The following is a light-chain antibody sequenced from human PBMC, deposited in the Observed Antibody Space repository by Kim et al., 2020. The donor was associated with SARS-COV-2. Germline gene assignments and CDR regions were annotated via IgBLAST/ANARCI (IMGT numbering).Light chain of an antibody. Sequence: KTVTISCTRSRGSIASNYVQWYQQRPGSAPTTVIYEDNQRPAGVPDRFSGSIDSSSNSASLTTSGLKTEDEADYYCQSYDSSNPVVFGGGTQLTVL. V-gene: IGLV6-57*03. J-gene: IGLJ2*01. CDR2: EDN. CDR1: RGSIASNY. CDR3: QSYDSSNPVV.